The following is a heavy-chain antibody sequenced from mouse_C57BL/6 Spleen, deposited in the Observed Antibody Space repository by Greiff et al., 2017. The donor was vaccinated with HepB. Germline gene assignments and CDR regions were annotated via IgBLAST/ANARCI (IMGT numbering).Heavy chain of an antibody. D-gene: IGHD2-1*01. CDR2: IYPRSGNT. CDR1: GYTFTSYG. Sequence: VKLMESGAELARPGASVKLSCKASGYTFTSYGISWVKQRTGQGLEWIGEIYPRSGNTYYNEKFKGKATLTADKSSSTAYMELRSLTSEDSAVYFCARTYGNYGFAYWGQGTLVTVSA. J-gene: IGHJ3*01. V-gene: IGHV1-81*01. CDR3: ARTYGNYGFAY.